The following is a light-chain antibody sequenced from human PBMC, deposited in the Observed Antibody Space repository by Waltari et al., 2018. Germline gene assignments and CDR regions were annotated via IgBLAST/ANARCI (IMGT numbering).Light chain of an antibody. V-gene: IGKV4-1*01. Sequence: DIVMTQSPDSLAVSLGERATINCKSSQSVLYSSNNKNYLPWYQHKPGQPPKLLIYWASTRESGVPDRFSGSGSGTDFTLSISSLQTEDVAVYYCQQHYSAPPTFGQGTKVDIK. CDR1: QSVLYSSNNKNY. CDR3: QQHYSAPPT. J-gene: IGKJ1*01. CDR2: WAS.